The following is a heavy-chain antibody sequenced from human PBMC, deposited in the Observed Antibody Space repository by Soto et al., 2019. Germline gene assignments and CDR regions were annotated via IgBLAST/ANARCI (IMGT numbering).Heavy chain of an antibody. CDR1: GYTFTGHY. V-gene: IGHV1-2*02. Sequence: GASVKVSCKASGYTFTGHYMHWILQVSGKRLEYLGWLKSDNGGTYYAPKFQGRVTFTRDTSTSTAYMELSGLQSDDTAVYFCARDLCPLGSGSPCPLYGFDFWGQGTTVTVSS. CDR3: ARDLCPLGSGSPCPLYGFDF. D-gene: IGHD3-10*01. CDR2: LKSDNGGT. J-gene: IGHJ6*02.